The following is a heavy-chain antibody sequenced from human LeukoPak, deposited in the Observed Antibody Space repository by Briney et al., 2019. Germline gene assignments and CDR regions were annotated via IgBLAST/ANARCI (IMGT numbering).Heavy chain of an antibody. CDR3: AREGMTTADDAFDI. Sequence: SETLSLTCAVYGGSFSGYYWSWIRQPPGKGLEWIGEINHSGSTNYNPSLQSRVTMSIDTFKNQFSLKLSSVTAADTAVYYCAREGMTTADDAFDIWGQGTMVTVSS. D-gene: IGHD4-17*01. V-gene: IGHV4-34*01. CDR2: INHSGST. J-gene: IGHJ3*02. CDR1: GGSFSGYY.